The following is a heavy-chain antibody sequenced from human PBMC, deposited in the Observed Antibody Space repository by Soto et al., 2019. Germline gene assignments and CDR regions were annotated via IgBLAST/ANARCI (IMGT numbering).Heavy chain of an antibody. Sequence: EVQLLESGGGLVQPGGSLRLSCAASGFTFSSYAMSWVRQAPGKGLEWVSAISGSGGSTYYADSVKGRFTISRDNSKNTLYLQMNSLRAEDTAVYYCATGSITMIVVVSLGAFDIWGQGTMVTVSS. V-gene: IGHV3-23*01. CDR3: ATGSITMIVVVSLGAFDI. D-gene: IGHD3-22*01. CDR2: ISGSGGST. J-gene: IGHJ3*02. CDR1: GFTFSSYA.